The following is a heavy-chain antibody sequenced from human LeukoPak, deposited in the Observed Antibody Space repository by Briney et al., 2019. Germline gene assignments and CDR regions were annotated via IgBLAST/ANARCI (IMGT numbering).Heavy chain of an antibody. CDR2: IIPSFGTA. J-gene: IGHJ4*02. Sequence: PVKVSCKASGRTFSSYAISWVRQAPGQGLEWMGGIIPSFGTANYAQKFQGRVTITAAAPTSTAYMELSSLLSECTVLHYRVRVTLRGYSGYEEVVVYWGQGTLVTVSS. CDR3: VRVTLRGYSGYEEVVVY. CDR1: GRTFSSYA. D-gene: IGHD5-12*01. V-gene: IGHV1-69*13.